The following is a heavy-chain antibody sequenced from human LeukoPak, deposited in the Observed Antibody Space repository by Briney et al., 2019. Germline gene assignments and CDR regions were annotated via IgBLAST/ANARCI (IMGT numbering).Heavy chain of an antibody. CDR2: IGTAGDT. CDR1: GFTFSSYD. Sequence: GGSLRLSCAASGFTFSSYDIQWVRQATGKGLEWVSSIGTAGDTYYAGSVKGRFTLSRENTKKSSYLQMNNLGAGDTAIYYCARGALGFDYWGQGALVTVSS. CDR3: ARGALGFDY. J-gene: IGHJ4*02. V-gene: IGHV3-13*04.